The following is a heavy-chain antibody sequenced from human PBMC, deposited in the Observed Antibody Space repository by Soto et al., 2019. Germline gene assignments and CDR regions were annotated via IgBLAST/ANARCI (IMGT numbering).Heavy chain of an antibody. CDR3: TPTAGTTMIVVEDNIEC. V-gene: IGHV3-15*01. Sequence: EVQLVESGGGLVKPGGSLRLSCVASGFTFSNTWMTWVRQAPGKGLEWVGRIKSKTHGGTTDDAAPVKGRFTISRDDSKTTLDLQTSRLITEDTAGYCRTPTAGTTMIVVEDNIECWGHGTLVNVSS. J-gene: IGHJ4*01. CDR1: GFTFSNTW. D-gene: IGHD3-22*01. CDR2: IKSKTHGGTT.